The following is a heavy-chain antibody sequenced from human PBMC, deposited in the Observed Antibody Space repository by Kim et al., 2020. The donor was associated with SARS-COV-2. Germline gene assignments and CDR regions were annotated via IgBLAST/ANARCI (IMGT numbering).Heavy chain of an antibody. V-gene: IGHV1-2*02. D-gene: IGHD2-2*01. CDR1: GYTFTGYY. Sequence: ASVKVSCKASGYTFTGYYMHWVRQAPGQGLEWMGWINPNSGGTNYAQKFQGRVTMTRDTSISTAYMELSRLRSDDTAVYYCAREEGGSSTSSNWFDPWGQGTLVTVSS. CDR2: INPNSGGT. J-gene: IGHJ5*02. CDR3: AREEGGSSTSSNWFDP.